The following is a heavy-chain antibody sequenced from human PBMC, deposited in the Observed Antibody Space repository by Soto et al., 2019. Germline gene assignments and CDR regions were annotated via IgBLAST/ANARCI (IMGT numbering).Heavy chain of an antibody. CDR2: IYYSGST. J-gene: IGHJ4*02. Sequence: PSETLSLTCTVSGGSISSNSYYWGWIRRPPGKGLEWIGSIYYSGSTYYNPSLKSRVTISVDTSKNQFSLKLNSVTAADTAVYYCARHDGGHSSGYYAFDYWGQGTLVTVSS. CDR3: ARHDGGHSSGYYAFDY. V-gene: IGHV4-39*01. D-gene: IGHD3-22*01. CDR1: GGSISSNSYY.